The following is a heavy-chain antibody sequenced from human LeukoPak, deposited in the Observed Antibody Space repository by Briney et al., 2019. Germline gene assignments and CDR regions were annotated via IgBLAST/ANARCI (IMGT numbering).Heavy chain of an antibody. CDR2: ITSSSSTI. J-gene: IGHJ4*02. CDR1: GFIFSSYS. V-gene: IGHV3-48*01. Sequence: GGSLRLSCAASGFIFSSYSMNWVRQAPGKGLEWVSYITSSSSTIYYADSVKGRFTISRDNAKNSLYLQMNSLRAEDTAVYYCAREWLRATIGTDYWGQGTLVTVSS. CDR3: AREWLRATIGTDY. D-gene: IGHD1-26*01.